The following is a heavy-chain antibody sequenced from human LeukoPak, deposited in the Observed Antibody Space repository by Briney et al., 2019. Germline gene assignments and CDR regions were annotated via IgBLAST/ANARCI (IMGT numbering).Heavy chain of an antibody. V-gene: IGHV3-11*04. CDR2: ISGPGTTT. J-gene: IGHJ4*02. CDR3: ARDSGY. Sequence: GKGLEWLSYISGPGTTTKYADSVKGRFTTSRDNAKNSLYLQMNSLRAEDMAVYYCARDSGYWGQGTLVTVSS.